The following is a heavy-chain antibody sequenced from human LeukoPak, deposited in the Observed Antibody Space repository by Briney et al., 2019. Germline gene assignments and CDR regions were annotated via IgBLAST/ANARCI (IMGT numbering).Heavy chain of an antibody. CDR3: ARAVRGKNWSDP. CDR1: RYTFTGYY. J-gene: IGHJ5*02. Sequence: ASVKVSCKASRYTFTGYYMHWVRQAPGQGLEWMGWINPNSGVTDYAQNFQGRVTMTRDTSISTAYVELSRLRSDDTAVYYCARAVRGKNWSDPWGQGTLVTVSS. CDR2: INPNSGVT. D-gene: IGHD3-10*01. V-gene: IGHV1-2*02.